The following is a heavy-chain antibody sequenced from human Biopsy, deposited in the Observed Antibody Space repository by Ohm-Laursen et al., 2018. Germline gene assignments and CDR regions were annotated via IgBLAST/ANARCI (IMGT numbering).Heavy chain of an antibody. J-gene: IGHJ6*02. Sequence: TLSLTWTVSGGSISSDYWSWIRQTPGKGLEWIGYIYYSGSTNYNPSLKSRVTISVDTSKNQFSLRLNSVTAADTAVYYCARATNSTGWPYYYFYGMDVWGQGTRSPSP. V-gene: IGHV4-59*01. CDR1: GGSISSDY. CDR3: ARATNSTGWPYYYFYGMDV. D-gene: IGHD2/OR15-2a*01. CDR2: IYYSGST.